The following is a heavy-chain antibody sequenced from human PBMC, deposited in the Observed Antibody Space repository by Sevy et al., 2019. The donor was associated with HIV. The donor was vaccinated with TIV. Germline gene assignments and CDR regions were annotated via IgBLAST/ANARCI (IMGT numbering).Heavy chain of an antibody. V-gene: IGHV1-46*01. D-gene: IGHD3-10*01. CDR2: IIPSGGST. CDR1: GYTFTTFY. J-gene: IGHJ4*02. CDR3: ASGIGV. Sequence: ASVKVSCKTSGYTFTTFYIHWVRQAPGQGLEWMGIIIPSGGSTTYAQKFQGRVTITRDTSTSTVYMELSSLISDDTAVYYCASGIGVWGQGILVTVSS.